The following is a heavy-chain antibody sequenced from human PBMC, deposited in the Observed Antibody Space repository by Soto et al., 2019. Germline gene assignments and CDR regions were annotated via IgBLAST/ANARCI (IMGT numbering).Heavy chain of an antibody. CDR3: ARVKYQLLLRHGDDAFDI. J-gene: IGHJ3*02. CDR2: INPSGGST. Sequence: ASVKVSCKASGYTFTSYYMHWVRQAPGQGLEWMGIINPSGGSTSYAQKFQGRVTMTRDTSTSTVYMELSSLRSEDTAVYYCARVKYQLLLRHGDDAFDIWGQGTMVTVSS. D-gene: IGHD2-2*01. V-gene: IGHV1-46*03. CDR1: GYTFTSYY.